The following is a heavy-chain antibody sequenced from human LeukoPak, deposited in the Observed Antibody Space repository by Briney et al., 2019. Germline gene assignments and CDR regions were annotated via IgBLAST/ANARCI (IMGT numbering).Heavy chain of an antibody. D-gene: IGHD6-13*01. V-gene: IGHV3-13*01. CDR3: ARAGIAAAGLDY. CDR1: GFTFSSYD. J-gene: IGHJ4*02. Sequence: GGSLRLSCAASGFTFSSYDMHWVRHATGKGLEWVSAIGTAGDTYYPGSVKGRFTISRENAKNSLYLQMNSLRAGDTAVYYCARAGIAAAGLDYWGQGTLVTVSS. CDR2: IGTAGDT.